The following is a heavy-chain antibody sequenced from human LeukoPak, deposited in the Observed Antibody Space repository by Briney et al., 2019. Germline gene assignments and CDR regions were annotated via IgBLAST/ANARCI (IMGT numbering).Heavy chain of an antibody. V-gene: IGHV1-8*01. J-gene: IGHJ3*02. CDR3: ARELLVRDAFDI. Sequence: ASVKVSCKASGYTFTSYDINWVRQATGQGLEWMGWMNPNSGNTGYAQKFQGRVTMTRNTSISTAYMELSSLRSEDTAVYYCARELLVRDAFDIWGQGTMATVSS. CDR2: MNPNSGNT. CDR1: GYTFTSYD. D-gene: IGHD1-26*01.